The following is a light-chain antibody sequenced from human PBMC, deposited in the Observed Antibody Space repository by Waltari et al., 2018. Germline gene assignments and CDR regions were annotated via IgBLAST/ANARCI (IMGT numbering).Light chain of an antibody. V-gene: IGKV3-15*01. CDR3: QQYNNWPPYT. CDR1: QSVSSN. J-gene: IGKJ2*01. CDR2: GAS. Sequence: DIVMTQSPATLPVSPGGIATLTCRASQSVSSNLAWYQQKPGQAPRLLIYGASTRATGIPARFSGSGSGTEFTLTISSLQSEDFAVYYCQQYNNWPPYTFGQGTKLEIK.